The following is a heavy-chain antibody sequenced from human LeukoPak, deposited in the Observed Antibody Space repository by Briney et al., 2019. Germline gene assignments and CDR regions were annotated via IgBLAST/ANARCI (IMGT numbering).Heavy chain of an antibody. D-gene: IGHD6-13*01. CDR2: ISSSSSYI. CDR1: GFTFSSYS. J-gene: IGHJ6*02. CDR3: ARDHAAAVDRPNYYYYGMDV. Sequence: GGSLRLSCAASGFTFSSYSMNWVRQAPGKGLEWVSSISSSSSYIYYADSVKGRFTISRDNAKNSLYLQMNSLRAEDTAVYYCARDHAAAVDRPNYYYYGMDVWGQGTTVTVSS. V-gene: IGHV3-21*01.